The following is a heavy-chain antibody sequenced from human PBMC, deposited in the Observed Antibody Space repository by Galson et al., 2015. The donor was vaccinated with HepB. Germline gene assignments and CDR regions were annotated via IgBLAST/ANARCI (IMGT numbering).Heavy chain of an antibody. V-gene: IGHV3-21*01. Sequence: SLRLSCAASGFTFSSYSMNWVRQAPGKGLEWVSSISSSSSYIYYADSVKGRFTISRDNAKNSLYLQMNSLRAEDTAVYYCARESLFVLGYCTNGVCWPVDYWGQGTLVTVSS. CDR1: GFTFSSYS. CDR3: ARESLFVLGYCTNGVCWPVDY. J-gene: IGHJ4*02. D-gene: IGHD2-8*01. CDR2: ISSSSSYI.